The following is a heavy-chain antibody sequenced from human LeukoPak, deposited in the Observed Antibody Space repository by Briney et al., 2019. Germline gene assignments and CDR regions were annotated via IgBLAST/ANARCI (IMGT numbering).Heavy chain of an antibody. D-gene: IGHD6-13*01. CDR2: IYYSGST. CDR1: GGSISSYY. V-gene: IGHV4-59*08. Sequence: SETLSLTCTVSGGSISSYYWSWIRQPPGKGLEWIGYIYYSGSTNYNPSLKSRVTISVDTSKSQFSLKLSSVTAADTAVYYCARHVSAAGTHNWFDPWGQGTLVTVSS. CDR3: ARHVSAAGTHNWFDP. J-gene: IGHJ5*02.